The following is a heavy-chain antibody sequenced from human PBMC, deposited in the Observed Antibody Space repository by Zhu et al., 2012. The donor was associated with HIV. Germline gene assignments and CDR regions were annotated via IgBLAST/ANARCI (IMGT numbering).Heavy chain of an antibody. D-gene: IGHD1-26*01. CDR1: GYSISSGYY. CDR3: ARRNRDSGSLDFDY. Sequence: QVQLQESGPGLVKPSETLSLTCAVSGYSISSGYYWGWIRQPPGKGLEWIGSIYHSGSTYYNPSLKSRVTISVDTSKNQFSLKLSSVTAADTAVYYCARRNRDSGSLDFDYWGQGTLVTVSS. CDR2: IYHSGST. J-gene: IGHJ4*02. V-gene: IGHV4-38-2*01.